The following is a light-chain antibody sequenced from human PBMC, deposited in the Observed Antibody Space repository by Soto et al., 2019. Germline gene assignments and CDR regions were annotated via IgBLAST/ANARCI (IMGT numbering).Light chain of an antibody. CDR1: QSVSSSY. V-gene: IGKV3-20*01. CDR3: QQYGRSGT. CDR2: DAS. Sequence: EIVLPQSPGTLSLSAGERATLSCRASQSVSSSYLAWYQQKPGQAPRLLIYDASNRATGIPARFSGSGSGTDFTLTISSLEPEDFTVYYCQQYGRSGTFGQGTKVDI. J-gene: IGKJ1*01.